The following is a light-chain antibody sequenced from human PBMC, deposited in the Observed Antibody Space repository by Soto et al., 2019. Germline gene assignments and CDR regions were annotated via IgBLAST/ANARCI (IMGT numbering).Light chain of an antibody. CDR3: QQSYNTPT. Sequence: DIHMTQSPSSVSASVGDSVTITCRASQTISRYLNWYQQKPGKAPTLLIYLASNLQSGVSSRFSGGASGTDFTLTISSLQPEDSATYYCQQSYNTPTFGGGTKVEIK. V-gene: IGKV1-39*01. J-gene: IGKJ4*01. CDR2: LAS. CDR1: QTISRY.